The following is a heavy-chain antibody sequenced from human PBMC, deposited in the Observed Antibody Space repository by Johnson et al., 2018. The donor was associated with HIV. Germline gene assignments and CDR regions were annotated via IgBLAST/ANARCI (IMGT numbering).Heavy chain of an antibody. V-gene: IGHV3-33*06. CDR2: MWYDGSNK. J-gene: IGHJ3*02. CDR3: AKRRGVFYDAFDI. CDR1: GFPFSSYG. Sequence: VQVVESGGGVVQPGRSLGLSCTASGFPFSSYGMHWVRQAPGRGLEWVAVMWYDGSNKYYADSVKGRFTISRDNSKNTLYLQMNSLRAEDTAVYYCAKRRGVFYDAFDIWGQGTMVTVSS. D-gene: IGHD6-13*01.